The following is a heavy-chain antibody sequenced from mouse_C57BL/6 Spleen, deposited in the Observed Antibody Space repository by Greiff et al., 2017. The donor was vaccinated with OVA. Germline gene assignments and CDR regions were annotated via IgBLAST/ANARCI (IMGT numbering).Heavy chain of an antibody. Sequence: EVQLQESGPGMVKPSQSLSLTCTVTGYSITSGYDWHWIRHFPGNKLEWMGYISYSGSTNYNPSLKSRISITHNTSKNHFFLKLNSVTTEDTATYYCARADYYGSFFDYWGQGTTLTVSS. V-gene: IGHV3-1*01. CDR3: ARADYYGSFFDY. D-gene: IGHD1-1*01. J-gene: IGHJ2*01. CDR1: GYSITSGYD. CDR2: ISYSGST.